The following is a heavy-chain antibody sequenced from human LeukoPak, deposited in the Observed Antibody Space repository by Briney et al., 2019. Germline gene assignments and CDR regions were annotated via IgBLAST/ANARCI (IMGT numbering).Heavy chain of an antibody. CDR3: ARVSNYYDSSGYYYYFDY. CDR2: IYYSGST. J-gene: IGHJ4*02. D-gene: IGHD3-22*01. CDR1: GFTFSSYA. Sequence: LRLSCAASGFTFSSYAMSWVRQPPGKGLEWIGYIYYSGSTYYNPSLKSRVTISVDTSKNQFSLKLSSVTAADTAVYYCARVSNYYDSSGYYYYFDYWGQGTLVTVSS. V-gene: IGHV4-30-4*08.